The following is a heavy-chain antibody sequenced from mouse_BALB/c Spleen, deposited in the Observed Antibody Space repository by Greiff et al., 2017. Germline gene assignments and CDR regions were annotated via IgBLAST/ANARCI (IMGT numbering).Heavy chain of an antibody. CDR1: GFTFSSFG. V-gene: IGHV5-17*02. D-gene: IGHD2-4*01. CDR3: ARGSTMIKGDFDY. CDR2: ISSGSSTI. J-gene: IGHJ2*01. Sequence: EVKLQESGGGLVQPGGSRKLSCAASGFTFSSFGMHWVRQAPEKGLEWVAYISSGSSTIYYADTVKGRFTISRDNPKNTLFLQMTSLRSEDTAMYYCARGSTMIKGDFDYWGQGTTLTVSS.